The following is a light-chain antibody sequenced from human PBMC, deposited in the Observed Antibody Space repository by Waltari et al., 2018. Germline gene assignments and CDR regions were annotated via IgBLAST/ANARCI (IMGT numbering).Light chain of an antibody. Sequence: EIVLTQSPGTLFLSPGERATLSCSASQSVSSSYLAWYQQKPGQAPRLLIYGASSRATGIPDRFSGSGSGTDFTLTISRLEPEDFAVYYCQQYGSSPGTFGQGTKLEIK. V-gene: IGKV3-20*01. CDR3: QQYGSSPGT. CDR1: QSVSSSY. J-gene: IGKJ2*02. CDR2: GAS.